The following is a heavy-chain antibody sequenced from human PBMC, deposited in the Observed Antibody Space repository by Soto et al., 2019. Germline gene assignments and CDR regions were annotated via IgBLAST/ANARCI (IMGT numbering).Heavy chain of an antibody. J-gene: IGHJ3*02. CDR1: GYTFTSYD. CDR3: AREGELRYFDWLAPHAFDI. Sequence: ASVKVSCKASGYTFTSYDINWVRQATGQGLEWMGWMNPNSGNTGYAQKFQGRVTITADESTSTAYMELSSLRSEDTAVYYCAREGELRYFDWLAPHAFDIWGQGTMVTVSS. V-gene: IGHV1-8*01. D-gene: IGHD3-9*01. CDR2: MNPNSGNT.